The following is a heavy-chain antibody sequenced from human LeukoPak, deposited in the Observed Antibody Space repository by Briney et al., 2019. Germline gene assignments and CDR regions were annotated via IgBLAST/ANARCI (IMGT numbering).Heavy chain of an antibody. J-gene: IGHJ4*02. CDR3: ARALRRGSSWYPDY. CDR2: ISSSGSTI. CDR1: GFTFSSYG. D-gene: IGHD6-13*01. V-gene: IGHV3-48*03. Sequence: AGGSLRLSCAASGFTFSSYGMNWVRQAPGKGLEWVSYISSSGSTIYYADSVKGRFTISRDNAKNSLYLQMNSLRAEDTAVYYCARALRRGSSWYPDYWGQGTLVTVSS.